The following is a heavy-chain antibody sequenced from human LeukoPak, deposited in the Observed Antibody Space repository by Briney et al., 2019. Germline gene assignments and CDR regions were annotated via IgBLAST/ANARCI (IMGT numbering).Heavy chain of an antibody. CDR2: ISYDGSNK. D-gene: IGHD2-15*01. J-gene: IGHJ4*02. V-gene: IGHV3-30*04. Sequence: GRSLRLSCAASGFTFSSYAMHWVRQAPGKGLEWVAVISYDGSNKYYADSVKGRFTISRDNSKNTLYLQMNSLRAEDTAVYYCARDRGGVGYFDYWGQGTLVTVSS. CDR3: ARDRGGVGYFDY. CDR1: GFTFSSYA.